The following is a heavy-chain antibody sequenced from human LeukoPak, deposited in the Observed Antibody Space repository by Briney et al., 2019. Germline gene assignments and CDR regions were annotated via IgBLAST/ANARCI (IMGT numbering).Heavy chain of an antibody. Sequence: PSETLSLTCTVSGDSITSHYWSWIRQPPGKGLEWIGNIYYSGFTNYNPSLKSQVTMSVDTSKNQFSLRLTSVTTADTAVYYCARVGRLATTPVGGFDRWGQGNLVTVST. CDR2: IYYSGFT. CDR3: ARVGRLATTPVGGFDR. CDR1: GDSITSHY. V-gene: IGHV4-59*11. D-gene: IGHD5-24*01. J-gene: IGHJ4*02.